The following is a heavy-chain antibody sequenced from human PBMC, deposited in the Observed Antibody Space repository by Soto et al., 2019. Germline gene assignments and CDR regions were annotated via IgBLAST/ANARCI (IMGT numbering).Heavy chain of an antibody. CDR1: GYTFTSYG. Sequence: QVQLVQSGAEVKKPGASVKVSCKASGYTFTSYGITWVRQAPGQGLEWMGWISAYNGNTNYAQKLQGRVTMTTDTRTSTAYMELTSLRSYATAVYYCGRSGQQLEHDYWGQGTLVTVSS. CDR3: GRSGQQLEHDY. D-gene: IGHD6-13*01. J-gene: IGHJ4*02. V-gene: IGHV1-18*01. CDR2: ISAYNGNT.